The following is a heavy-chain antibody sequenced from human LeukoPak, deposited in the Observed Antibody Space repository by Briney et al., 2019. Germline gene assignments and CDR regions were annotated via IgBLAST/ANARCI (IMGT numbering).Heavy chain of an antibody. CDR3: AKAGGSGYYNDAFDI. V-gene: IGHV3-21*04. CDR1: GFTFSSYN. J-gene: IGHJ3*02. D-gene: IGHD3-22*01. CDR2: ITSSSSYI. Sequence: GGSLRLSCAASGFTFSSYNMNWVRQAPGKGLEWVSSITSSSSYIYYADSVKGRFTISRDNAKNSLYLQMSSLRAEDMALYYCAKAGGSGYYNDAFDIWGQGTMVTVSS.